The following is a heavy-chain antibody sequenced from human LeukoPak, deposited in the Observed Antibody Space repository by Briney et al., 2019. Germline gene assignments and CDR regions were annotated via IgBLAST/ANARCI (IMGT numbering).Heavy chain of an antibody. CDR3: AKPPYYYDSSGYSFDAFDI. CDR1: GFTFSSYA. V-gene: IGHV3-23*01. J-gene: IGHJ3*02. D-gene: IGHD3-22*01. Sequence: GGSLRLSCAASGFTFSSYAMSWVRQAPGKGLEWVSAISGSGGSTYYADSVKGRFTISRDNSKNTLYLQMNSLRAEDTAVYYCAKPPYYYDSSGYSFDAFDIWGQGTMVTVSS. CDR2: ISGSGGST.